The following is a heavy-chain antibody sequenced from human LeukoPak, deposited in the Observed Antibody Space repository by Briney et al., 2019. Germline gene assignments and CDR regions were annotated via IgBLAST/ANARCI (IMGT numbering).Heavy chain of an antibody. V-gene: IGHV3-30-3*01. CDR2: ISYDGSNK. CDR3: ARGVSRYNWNDGYFDY. Sequence: GRSLRLSCAASGFTFSSYAMHWVRQAPGKGLEWVAVISYDGSNKYYADSVKGRFTISRDNSKNTLYLQMNSLRAEDTAVYYCARGVSRYNWNDGYFDYWGQGTLVTVSS. J-gene: IGHJ4*02. CDR1: GFTFSSYA. D-gene: IGHD1-20*01.